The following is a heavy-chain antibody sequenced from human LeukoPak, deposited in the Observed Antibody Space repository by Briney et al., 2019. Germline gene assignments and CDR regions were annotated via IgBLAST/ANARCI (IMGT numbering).Heavy chain of an antibody. CDR3: ASYVEGSSSSEGSWFDP. J-gene: IGHJ5*02. CDR2: ISAYNGNT. CDR1: GYTFTSYG. V-gene: IGHV1-18*01. Sequence: ASVKVSCKASGYTFTSYGISWVRQAPGQGLEWMGWISAYNGNTNYAQKLRGRVTMTTDTSTSTAYMELRSLRSDDTAVYYCASYVEGSSSSEGSWFDPWGQGTLVTVSS. D-gene: IGHD6-6*01.